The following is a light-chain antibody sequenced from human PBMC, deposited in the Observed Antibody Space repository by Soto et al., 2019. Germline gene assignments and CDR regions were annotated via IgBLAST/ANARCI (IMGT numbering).Light chain of an antibody. J-gene: IGKJ2*01. CDR3: QQYNSYPYT. CDR1: QGITSC. Sequence: DIQMTQSPASLSASGVDGLTLNCRVRQGITSCLNWHRQKPGKVPKVLIYGASNLQSGVPSRFSGRGSGTDFTLTSGSLQPDDFATYYCQQYNSYPYTFGQGTKVEIK. V-gene: IGKV1-27*01. CDR2: GAS.